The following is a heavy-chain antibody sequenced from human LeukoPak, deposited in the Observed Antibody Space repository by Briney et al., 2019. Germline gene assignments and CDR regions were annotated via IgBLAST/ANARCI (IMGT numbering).Heavy chain of an antibody. CDR2: IYYSGST. CDR1: GASISGSGYY. J-gene: IGHJ3*02. V-gene: IGHV4-39*01. CDR3: ARFNLFPYYSFDI. Sequence: SETLSLTCTVSGASISGSGYYWGWIRQPPGKGLEWIGSIYYSGSTYYNPSLKSRVTISVDTSKKQFSLQLNSVTAADTALYYCARFNLFPYYSFDIWGQGTMVTVSS. D-gene: IGHD3-10*01.